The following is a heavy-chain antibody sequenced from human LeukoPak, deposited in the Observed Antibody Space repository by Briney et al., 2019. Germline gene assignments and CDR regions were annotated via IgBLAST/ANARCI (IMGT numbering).Heavy chain of an antibody. CDR3: ARQIYDSSGYPLADYYGMDV. J-gene: IGHJ6*02. V-gene: IGHV3-30*03. CDR1: GFTFSSYG. Sequence: GGSLRLSCAASGFTFSSYGMHWVRQAPGKGLEWVAVISYDGSNKYYADSVKGRFTISRDNSKNTLYLQMNSLRAEDTAVYYCARQIYDSSGYPLADYYGMDVWGQGTTVTVSS. CDR2: ISYDGSNK. D-gene: IGHD3-22*01.